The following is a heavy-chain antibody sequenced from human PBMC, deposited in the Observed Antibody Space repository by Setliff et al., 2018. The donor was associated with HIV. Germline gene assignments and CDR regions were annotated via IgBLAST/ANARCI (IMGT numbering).Heavy chain of an antibody. CDR1: GGSISSYY. D-gene: IGHD3-22*01. CDR2: IYTNGST. CDR3: ARHSGYYYDSSGYYPFDV. V-gene: IGHV4-4*09. Sequence: SETLSLTCIVSGGSISSYYWSWIRQPPGKELEWIGDIYTNGSTDYNPSLKSRVAISVDTSKKRFSLRLSSVTASDTAVYYCARHSGYYYDSSGYYPFDVWGQGTMVTVSS. J-gene: IGHJ3*01.